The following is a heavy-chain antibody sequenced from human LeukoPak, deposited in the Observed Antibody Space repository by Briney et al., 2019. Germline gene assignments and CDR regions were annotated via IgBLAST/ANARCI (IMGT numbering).Heavy chain of an antibody. CDR1: GGSISSYY. Sequence: PSETLSLTCTVSGGSISSYYWSWIRQPPGKGLEWIGYIYYSGSTNYNPSLKSRVTISVDTSKNQFSLKLSSVTAADTAVYYCAREVAELYYFDCWGQGTLVTVSS. CDR3: AREVAELYYFDC. CDR2: IYYSGST. J-gene: IGHJ4*02. V-gene: IGHV4-59*01. D-gene: IGHD1-14*01.